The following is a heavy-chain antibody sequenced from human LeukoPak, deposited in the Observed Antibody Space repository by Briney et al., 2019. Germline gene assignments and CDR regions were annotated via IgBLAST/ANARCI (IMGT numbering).Heavy chain of an antibody. V-gene: IGHV1-18*01. CDR2: ISTYNDNT. Sequence: GASVKVSCKASGYTFTSYGISWVRQAPGQGLEWMGWISTYNDNTNYAQNLQDRVTMTTDTSTSTAYMELRSLRSDDTAIYYCTSDFPLGAEEGHHYWGQGTLVTVSS. J-gene: IGHJ4*02. CDR1: GYTFTSYG. CDR3: TSDFPLGAEEGHHY.